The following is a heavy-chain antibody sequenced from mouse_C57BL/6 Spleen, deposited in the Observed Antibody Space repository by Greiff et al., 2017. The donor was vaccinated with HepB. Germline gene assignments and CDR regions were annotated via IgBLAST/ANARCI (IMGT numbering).Heavy chain of an antibody. CDR3: TGGYDYDYGRVRDY. CDR1: GYTFTSYW. V-gene: IGHV1-5*01. Sequence: EVQLQQSGTVLARPGASVKMSCKTSGYTFTSYWMHWVKQRPGQGLEWIGAIYPGNSDTSYNQKFKGKAKLTAVTSASTAYMELSSLTNEDSAVYYWTGGYDYDYGRVRDYWGQGTSVTVSS. J-gene: IGHJ4*01. D-gene: IGHD2-4*01. CDR2: IYPGNSDT.